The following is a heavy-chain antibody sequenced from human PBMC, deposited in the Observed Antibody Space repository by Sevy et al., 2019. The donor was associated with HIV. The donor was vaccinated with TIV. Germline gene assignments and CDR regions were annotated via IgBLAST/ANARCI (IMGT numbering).Heavy chain of an antibody. CDR1: GFTFNNFA. J-gene: IGHJ4*01. D-gene: IGHD2-21*02. Sequence: GGSLRLSCAASGFTFNNFAMNWVRQAPGRRLEWVSSITSGGGDTYYVDSVKGRFTISRDNSKNMVYLQMNSLRVEDTAVYYCAKGVEATCSSAVCYGFDCWGHGTLVTVSS. V-gene: IGHV3-23*01. CDR3: AKGVEATCSSAVCYGFDC. CDR2: ITSGGGDT.